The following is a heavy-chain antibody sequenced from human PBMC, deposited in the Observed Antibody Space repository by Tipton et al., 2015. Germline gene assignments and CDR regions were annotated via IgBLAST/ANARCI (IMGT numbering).Heavy chain of an antibody. CDR2: IYYSGSS. CDR1: GASISTVGYY. Sequence: TLSLTCIVSGASISTVGYYWSWIRQHPEKGLEYIGNIYYSGSSYYNPSLKSRVTMSVDTSKNQFSLKLSSVTAADTATYYCASPLTTGDDYWGQGTLVTVSS. V-gene: IGHV4-31*03. CDR3: ASPLTTGDDY. D-gene: IGHD4-11*01. J-gene: IGHJ4*02.